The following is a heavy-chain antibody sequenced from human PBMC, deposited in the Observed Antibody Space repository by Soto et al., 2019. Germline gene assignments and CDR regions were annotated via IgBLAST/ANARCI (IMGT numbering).Heavy chain of an antibody. CDR3: AKDFKVSGGHYGSLNYYYGMDV. J-gene: IGHJ6*02. V-gene: IGHV3-30*18. CDR2: ISYDGILK. D-gene: IGHD3-10*01. CDR1: GFTFSAFG. Sequence: LSLSCAASGFTFSAFGMHWVRQAPGKGLEWVAIISYDGILKYYADSVKGRFTISRDTSKGALYLQMNSLRPEDTAVYYCAKDFKVSGGHYGSLNYYYGMDVWGQGTTVTVSS.